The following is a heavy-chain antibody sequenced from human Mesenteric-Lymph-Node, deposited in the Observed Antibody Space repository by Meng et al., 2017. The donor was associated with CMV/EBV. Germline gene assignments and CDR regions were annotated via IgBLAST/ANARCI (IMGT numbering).Heavy chain of an antibody. V-gene: IGHV3-30*04. CDR2: IPYDGSNE. CDR1: GFTFSRYA. D-gene: IGHD3-10*01. J-gene: IGHJ4*02. Sequence: GSLKISCAASGFTFSRYAMHWVRQAPGKGLEWVAIIPYDGSNEYYADSVKGRFTISRDNSKNTVYLQMNTLRAEDTALYYCARAVPYDLWFGDLLGAGVSDYFDYWGQGTLVTVSS. CDR3: ARAVPYDLWFGDLLGAGVSDYFDY.